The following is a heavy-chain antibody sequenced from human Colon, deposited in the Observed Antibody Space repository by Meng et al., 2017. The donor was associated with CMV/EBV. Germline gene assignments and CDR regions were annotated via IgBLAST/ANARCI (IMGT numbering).Heavy chain of an antibody. J-gene: IGHJ5*02. Sequence: SGFTFHNYPMKWVRQAPGKGLEWVSTIGVSATNTYYADSVKGRFTISRDNSKNTLYLQMNYLRAEDTALYYCAKRWSQQSLNWFDPWGQGTLVTVSS. V-gene: IGHV3-23*01. D-gene: IGHD1-1*01. CDR1: GFTFHNYP. CDR3: AKRWSQQSLNWFDP. CDR2: IGVSATNT.